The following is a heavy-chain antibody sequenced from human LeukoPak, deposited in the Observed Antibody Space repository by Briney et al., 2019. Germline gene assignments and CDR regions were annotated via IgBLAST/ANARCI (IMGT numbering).Heavy chain of an antibody. CDR3: AGLIVTATTHIRSSTSWGTNWFDP. Sequence: SETLSLTCAVYGGSFSGYYWSWIRQPPGKGLEWIGEINHSGSTNYNPSLKSRVTISVDTSKNQFSLKLSSVTAADTAVYYCAGLIVTATTHIRSSTSWGTNWFDPWGQGTLVTVSS. CDR2: INHSGST. J-gene: IGHJ5*02. D-gene: IGHD2-2*01. CDR1: GGSFSGYY. V-gene: IGHV4-34*01.